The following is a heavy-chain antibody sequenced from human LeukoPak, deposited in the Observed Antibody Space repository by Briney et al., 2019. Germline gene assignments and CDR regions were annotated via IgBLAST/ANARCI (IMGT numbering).Heavy chain of an antibody. V-gene: IGHV4-59*08. CDR3: ARHGQLSGSYGYRYFDL. CDR2: IYYSGST. CDR1: GGSISSYY. J-gene: IGHJ2*01. Sequence: SETLSLTCTVSGGSISSYYWSWIRQPPGKGLEWIGYIYYSGSTNYNPSLKSRVTISVDTSKNQFSLKLSSVTAADTAVYYCARHGQLSGSYGYRYFDLWGRGTLVTVSS. D-gene: IGHD1-26*01.